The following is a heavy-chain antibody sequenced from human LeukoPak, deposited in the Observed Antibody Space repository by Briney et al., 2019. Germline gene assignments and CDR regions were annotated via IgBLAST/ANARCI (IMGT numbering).Heavy chain of an antibody. J-gene: IGHJ4*02. Sequence: PGRSLRLSCAASGFTFSSYAMHWVRQAPGKGLEGVAFISYDGSNKYYADYVRGRFTIYRDNSKNTLYLQMNSLRAEDTAVYYCARSTYYYDSSGFDYWGQGTMVTVSS. D-gene: IGHD3-22*01. CDR3: ARSTYYYDSSGFDY. CDR2: ISYDGSNK. CDR1: GFTFSSYA. V-gene: IGHV3-30-3*01.